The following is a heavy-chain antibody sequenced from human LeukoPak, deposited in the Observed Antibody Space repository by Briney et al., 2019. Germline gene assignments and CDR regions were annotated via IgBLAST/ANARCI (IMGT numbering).Heavy chain of an antibody. CDR1: GYTFTSYG. Sequence: ASVKVSCKASGYTFTSYGISWVRQAPGQGLEWMGLISGYNGKTNYAQNFQGRVTMTTDTSTGRAYMELRSLTSDDTAMYYCARDAHTLSTFWTFDFWGQGTMVT. V-gene: IGHV1-18*01. J-gene: IGHJ4*02. D-gene: IGHD3/OR15-3a*01. CDR3: ARDAHTLSTFWTFDF. CDR2: ISGYNGKT.